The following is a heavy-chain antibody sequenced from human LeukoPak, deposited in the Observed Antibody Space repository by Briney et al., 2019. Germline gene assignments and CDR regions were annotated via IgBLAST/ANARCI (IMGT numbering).Heavy chain of an antibody. CDR1: GFTFSSYG. V-gene: IGHV3-23*01. CDR2: ISGSGGST. CDR3: AKRTWAIYDYVWGSYRVRPNWFDP. Sequence: GGSLRLSCAASGFTFSSYGMSWVRQAPGKGLEWVSAISGSGGSTYYADSVKGRFTISRDNSKNTLYLQMNSLRAEDTAVYYCAKRTWAIYDYVWGSYRVRPNWFDPWGQGTLVTVSS. J-gene: IGHJ5*02. D-gene: IGHD3-16*01.